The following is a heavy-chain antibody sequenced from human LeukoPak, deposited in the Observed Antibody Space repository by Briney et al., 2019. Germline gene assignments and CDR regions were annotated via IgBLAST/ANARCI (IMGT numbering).Heavy chain of an antibody. J-gene: IGHJ4*02. Sequence: SETLSLTCTVSGGSISSSDYYWGWIRQPPGKGLEWIASIFYSGNTYYNPSLKSRVTISVDTSKNQFSLKLSSMTAADTAVYFCARLASTVSTRYHFDYWGQGTLVIVSS. CDR2: IFYSGNT. CDR3: ARLASTVSTRYHFDY. V-gene: IGHV4-39*07. D-gene: IGHD1-1*01. CDR1: GGSISSSDYY.